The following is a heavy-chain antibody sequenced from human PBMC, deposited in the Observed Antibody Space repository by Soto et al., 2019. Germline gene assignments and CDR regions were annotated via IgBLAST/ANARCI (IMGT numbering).Heavy chain of an antibody. Sequence: QVQLQQWGAGLLKPSETLSLTCAVYGGSFSGYYWSWIRQPPGKGLEWIGEINHSGSTNYNPSLKSRVTISVDMSKNQFSLKLSSVTAADTAVYYCARIYLLFYNWFDPWGQGTLVTVSS. D-gene: IGHD3-3*01. CDR3: ARIYLLFYNWFDP. J-gene: IGHJ5*02. CDR1: GGSFSGYY. V-gene: IGHV4-34*01. CDR2: INHSGST.